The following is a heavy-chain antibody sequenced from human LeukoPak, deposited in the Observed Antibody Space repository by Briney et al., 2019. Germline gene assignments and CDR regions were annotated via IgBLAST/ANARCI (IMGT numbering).Heavy chain of an antibody. J-gene: IGHJ5*02. CDR3: ANDLVLLWFGEFEFDP. V-gene: IGHV3-33*06. Sequence: GRSLRLSCAASGFTFSSYGMHWVRQAPGKGLEWVAVIWYDGSNKYYADSVKGRFTISRDNSKNTLYLQMNSLRAEDTAVYYCANDLVLLWFGEFEFDPWGQGTLVTVSS. D-gene: IGHD3-10*01. CDR2: IWYDGSNK. CDR1: GFTFSSYG.